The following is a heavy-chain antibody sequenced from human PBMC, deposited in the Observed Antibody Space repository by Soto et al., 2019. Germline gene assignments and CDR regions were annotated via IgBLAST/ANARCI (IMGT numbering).Heavy chain of an antibody. D-gene: IGHD5-12*01. CDR2: MNPNSGNT. Sequence: GASVKVSCKASGYTFTSYDINWVRQATGQGLEWMGWMNPNSGNTGYAQKFQGRVTMTRNTSISTAYMELSSLRDEDTAVYYCARDLRSGYNWFDPWGQGTLVTVSS. V-gene: IGHV1-8*01. CDR1: GYTFTSYD. CDR3: ARDLRSGYNWFDP. J-gene: IGHJ5*02.